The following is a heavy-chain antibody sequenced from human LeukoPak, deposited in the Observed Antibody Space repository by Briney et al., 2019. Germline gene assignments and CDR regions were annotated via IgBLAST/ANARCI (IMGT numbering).Heavy chain of an antibody. J-gene: IGHJ4*02. CDR1: GYTFTSYG. V-gene: IGHV1-18*01. CDR3: ASSGVTMVRGVIMVSIDFDY. CDR2: ISAYNGNT. D-gene: IGHD3-10*01. Sequence: GASVKVSCKASGYTFTSYGISWVRQAPGQGLEWMGWISAYNGNTYYAQKLQGRVTMTTDTSTSTAYMELRSLRSDDTAVYYCASSGVTMVRGVIMVSIDFDYWGQGTLVTVSS.